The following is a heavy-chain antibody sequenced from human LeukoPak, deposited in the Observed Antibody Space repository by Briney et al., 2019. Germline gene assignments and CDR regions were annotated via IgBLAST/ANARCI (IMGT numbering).Heavy chain of an antibody. D-gene: IGHD6-6*01. CDR3: ARDLGSSDAFDI. CDR2: IYTSGST. CDR1: GGSISSYY. J-gene: IGHJ3*02. Sequence: SETLSLTCTVSGGSISSYYWTWIRQPAGKGLEWIGRIYTSGSTNYNPSLKSRVTISVDTSKNQFSLKLSSVTAADTAVYYCARDLGSSDAFDIWGQGTMVTVSS. V-gene: IGHV4-4*07.